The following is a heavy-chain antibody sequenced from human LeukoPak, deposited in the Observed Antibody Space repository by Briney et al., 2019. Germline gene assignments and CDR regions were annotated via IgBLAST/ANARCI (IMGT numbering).Heavy chain of an antibody. CDR3: ARRDSSGHDY. D-gene: IGHD3-22*01. J-gene: IGHJ4*02. Sequence: ASVKVSCKASGYTLTTYNINWVRQAPGQGLEWMGWISGYNGNTNYAQKLQGRVTMTTDTSTSTAYMELRSLRSDDTAVYYCARRDSSGHDYWGQGTLVTVSS. CDR2: ISGYNGNT. V-gene: IGHV1-18*01. CDR1: GYTLTTYN.